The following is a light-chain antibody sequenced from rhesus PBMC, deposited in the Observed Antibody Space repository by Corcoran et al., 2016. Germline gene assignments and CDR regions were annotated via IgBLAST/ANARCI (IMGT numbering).Light chain of an antibody. J-gene: IGKJ3*01. Sequence: DIQMTQSPSSLSASVGDRVTITCRASENVNNYLNWYQQKPGKAPKLLIYKAYTLQSGVPSRFSGSGSGTDYTFTISSLQAEDVTTYYGQQGYGTPFTFGPGTKLDIK. CDR1: ENVNNY. CDR2: KAY. CDR3: QQGYGTPFT. V-gene: IGKV1-74*01.